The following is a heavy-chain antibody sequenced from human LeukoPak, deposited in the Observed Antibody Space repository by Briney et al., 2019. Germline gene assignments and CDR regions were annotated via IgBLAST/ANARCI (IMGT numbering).Heavy chain of an antibody. CDR3: ARCFLEWDKNWFDP. Sequence: SETLSLTCTVLGGSISSYYWSWIRQPPGKGLEWIGYIYYSGTTNYNPSLKSRVTISVDTSKNQFSLKLRSVTAADTAVYYCARCFLEWDKNWFDPWGQGTLVTVSS. D-gene: IGHD3-3*01. J-gene: IGHJ5*02. CDR1: GGSISSYY. V-gene: IGHV4-59*01. CDR2: IYYSGTT.